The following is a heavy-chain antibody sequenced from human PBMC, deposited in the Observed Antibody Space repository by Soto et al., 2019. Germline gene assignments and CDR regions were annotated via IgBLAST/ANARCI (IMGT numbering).Heavy chain of an antibody. D-gene: IGHD6-13*01. CDR3: ARHGSSSWYGQVYYYGMDV. V-gene: IGHV4-59*08. J-gene: IGHJ6*02. CDR1: AGSISSYY. Sequence: SEILSLTCTVSAGSISSYYWSWIRQPPGKGLEWIGYIYYSGSTNYNPSLKSRVTISVDTSKNQFSLKLSSVTAADTAVYYCARHGSSSWYGQVYYYGMDVWGQGTTVTVSS. CDR2: IYYSGST.